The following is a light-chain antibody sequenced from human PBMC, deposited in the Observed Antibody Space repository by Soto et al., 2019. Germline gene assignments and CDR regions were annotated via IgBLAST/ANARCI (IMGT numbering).Light chain of an antibody. CDR1: QTLSNSF. Sequence: EIVLTQSPATLSLSQGERATLSCRASQTLSNSFIAWYQQKPGQAPRLLIYDTSSRATGVPDRFSGSGSGTDFTLTISRLEPEDFAVYYCQQYDNSPWTFGQGTKVDIK. V-gene: IGKV3-20*01. CDR2: DTS. CDR3: QQYDNSPWT. J-gene: IGKJ1*01.